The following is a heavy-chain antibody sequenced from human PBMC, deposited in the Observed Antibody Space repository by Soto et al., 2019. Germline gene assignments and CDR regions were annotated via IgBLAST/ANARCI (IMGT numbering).Heavy chain of an antibody. CDR1: GNTFSSYA. CDR2: INAGNGNT. D-gene: IGHD6-13*01. Sequence: QVPLVQSGAEVKKPGASVKVSCKASGNTFSSYAMHWVRQAPGQRLEWMGWINAGNGNTKYSQKFQGRVTITRDTSASTAYMELSCLRSEDTAVYYCARDLGGDSSSNNWFDPWGQGTLVTVSS. CDR3: ARDLGGDSSSNNWFDP. J-gene: IGHJ5*02. V-gene: IGHV1-3*01.